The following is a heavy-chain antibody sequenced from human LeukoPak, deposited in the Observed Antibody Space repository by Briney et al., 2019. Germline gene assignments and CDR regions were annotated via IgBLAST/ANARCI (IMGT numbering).Heavy chain of an antibody. V-gene: IGHV3-21*01. Sequence: GGSLRLSCAASGFTFSSYSMNWVRQAPGKGLEWVSSISSSSSYIYYADSVKGRFTISRDNAKNSLYLQMNSLRAEDTAVYYCARDYSSGYYSYGRDVWGQGTTVTVSS. D-gene: IGHD2-21*01. J-gene: IGHJ6*02. CDR3: ARDYSSGYYSYGRDV. CDR1: GFTFSSYS. CDR2: ISSSSSYI.